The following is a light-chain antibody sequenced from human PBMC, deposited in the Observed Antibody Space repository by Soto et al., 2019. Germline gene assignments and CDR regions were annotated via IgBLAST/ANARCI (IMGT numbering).Light chain of an antibody. J-gene: IGKJ5*01. CDR1: QDIRSD. Sequence: AIQMTQFPSSLSASVGDRVTITCRASQDIRSDLGWYQQRPGEAPKLLIYASSSLQSGVPSRFSGSGSGTDFTLTINSLQPEDFAVYYCQQRAGSSTFGQGTRLEIK. CDR2: ASS. CDR3: QQRAGSST. V-gene: IGKV1-6*01.